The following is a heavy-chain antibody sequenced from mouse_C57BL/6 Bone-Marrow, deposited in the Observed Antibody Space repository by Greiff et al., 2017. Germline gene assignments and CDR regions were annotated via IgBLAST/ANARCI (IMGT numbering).Heavy chain of an antibody. CDR2: INPNNGGT. J-gene: IGHJ1*03. CDR3: ARRGYYGSSFPWYCDV. V-gene: IGHV1-18*01. CDR1: GYTFTDYN. D-gene: IGHD1-1*01. Sequence: VQLQQSGPELVKPGASVKIPCKASGYTFTDYNMDWVKQSHGKSLEWIGDINPNNGGTIYNQKFKGKATLTVDKSSSTAYMALRSLTSEDTAVYYCARRGYYGSSFPWYCDVWGTGTTVTVSS.